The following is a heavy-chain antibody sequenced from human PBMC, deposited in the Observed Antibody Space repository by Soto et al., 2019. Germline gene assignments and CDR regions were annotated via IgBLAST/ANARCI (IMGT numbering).Heavy chain of an antibody. J-gene: IGHJ5*02. CDR1: GGSISSGGYS. CDR2: IYHSGST. D-gene: IGHD2-21*02. Sequence: SETLSLTCAVSGGSISSGGYSWSWIRQPPGKGLEWIGYIYHSGSTYYNPSLKSRVTISVDRSKNQFSLKLSSVTAADTAVYYCARERRAAYCGGDCYSSNWFDPWGQGTLVTVPS. V-gene: IGHV4-30-2*01. CDR3: ARERRAAYCGGDCYSSNWFDP.